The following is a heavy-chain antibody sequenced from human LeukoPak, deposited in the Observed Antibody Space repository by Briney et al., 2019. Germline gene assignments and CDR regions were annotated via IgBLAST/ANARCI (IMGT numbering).Heavy chain of an antibody. CDR2: IIPIFGTA. Sequence: ASVKVSCKASGGTFSSYAISWVRQAPGQGLEWMGGIIPIFGTANYAQKFQGRVTITADESTSTAYMELSSLRSEDTAVYYCARISVVNHAFDIWGQGTMVTVS. J-gene: IGHJ3*02. CDR1: GGTFSSYA. V-gene: IGHV1-69*13. CDR3: ARISVVNHAFDI. D-gene: IGHD4-23*01.